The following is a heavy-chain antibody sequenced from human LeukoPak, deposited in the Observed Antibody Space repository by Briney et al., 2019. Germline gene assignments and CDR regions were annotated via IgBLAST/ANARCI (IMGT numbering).Heavy chain of an antibody. Sequence: GGSLRLSCAASGFTFSSYGMHWVRQAPGKGLEWVAVISYDGSNKYYADSVKGRFTISRDNSKNTLYLQMNSLRAEDTAVYYCAKDPGRYDTFFVYWGQGTLVTVSS. J-gene: IGHJ4*02. CDR3: AKDPGRYDTFFVY. CDR2: ISYDGSNK. D-gene: IGHD3-10*01. V-gene: IGHV3-30*18. CDR1: GFTFSSYG.